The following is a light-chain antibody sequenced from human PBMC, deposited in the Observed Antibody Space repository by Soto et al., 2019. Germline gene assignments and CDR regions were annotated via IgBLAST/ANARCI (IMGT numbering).Light chain of an antibody. J-gene: IGKJ1*01. V-gene: IGKV1-5*01. CDR2: DAS. CDR3: QKYETFSGT. Sequence: DIQMTQSPSTLSGSVGDRVTITCRASQTISSWLAWYQQKAGKAPKLLIYDASALPRGVPSRFSGSGSGTKFTLTISSLQPDDFATYYGQKYETFSGTFGKGTKVDIK. CDR1: QTISSW.